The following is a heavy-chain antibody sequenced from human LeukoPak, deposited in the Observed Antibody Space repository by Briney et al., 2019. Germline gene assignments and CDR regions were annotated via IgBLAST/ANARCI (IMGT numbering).Heavy chain of an antibody. CDR3: ARDGEDTQLWFRPFLGVFDH. Sequence: GPSVQVSSQASGYAFTSYAMHWVRPAPGQRREWMGWINSGNGYTKYSKKFPCRVTITKDTSARTAYMELSSLRSEDTDVYYCARDGEDTQLWFRPFLGVFDHWGQGTLVTVSS. J-gene: IGHJ4*02. CDR1: GYAFTSYA. D-gene: IGHD5-18*01. CDR2: INSGNGYT. V-gene: IGHV1-3*01.